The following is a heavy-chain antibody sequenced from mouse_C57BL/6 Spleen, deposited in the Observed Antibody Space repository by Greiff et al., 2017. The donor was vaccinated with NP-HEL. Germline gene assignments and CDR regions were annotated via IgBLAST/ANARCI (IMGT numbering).Heavy chain of an antibody. Sequence: QVQLQQSGPELVKPGASVKISCKASGYAFSSSWMNWVKQRPGKGLEWIGRFYPGDGDTNYNGKFKGKATLTADKSSSPAYMQLSSLTSEDSAVYCCARETLGDYFDYWGQGTTLTVSA. V-gene: IGHV1-82*01. CDR3: ARETLGDYFDY. J-gene: IGHJ2*01. CDR2: FYPGDGDT. D-gene: IGHD3-3*01. CDR1: GYAFSSSW.